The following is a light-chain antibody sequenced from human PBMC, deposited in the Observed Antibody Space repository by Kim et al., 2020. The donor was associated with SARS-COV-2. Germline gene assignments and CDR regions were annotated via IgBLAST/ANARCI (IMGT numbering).Light chain of an antibody. J-gene: IGKJ1*01. V-gene: IGKV1-27*01. CDR3: QKYNGAPWT. CDR2: DAS. CDR1: QGINNY. Sequence: SASVGDRVTITCRASQGINNYLAWYQQRPGKVPELLIYDASTLQSGVPPRFSGSGSGTDFTLTITSLQPEDVSTYYCQKYNGAPWTFGQGTKLEI.